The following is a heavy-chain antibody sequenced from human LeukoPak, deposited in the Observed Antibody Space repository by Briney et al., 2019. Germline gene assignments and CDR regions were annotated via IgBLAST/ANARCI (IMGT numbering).Heavy chain of an antibody. Sequence: PSETLSLTCTVSGGSISSSSYYWGWIRQPPGKGLEWMGSIYYSGSTYYNPSLKSRVTISVDTSKNQFSLKLSSVTAADTAVYYCARGLPSMVTFLTTYYYYYGMDVWGQGTTVTVSS. CDR3: ARGLPSMVTFLTTYYYYYGMDV. CDR1: GGSISSSSYY. J-gene: IGHJ6*02. V-gene: IGHV4-39*01. D-gene: IGHD2-21*02. CDR2: IYYSGST.